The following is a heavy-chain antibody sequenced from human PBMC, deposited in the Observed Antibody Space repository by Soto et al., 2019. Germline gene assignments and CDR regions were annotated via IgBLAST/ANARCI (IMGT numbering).Heavy chain of an antibody. V-gene: IGHV3-21*01. Sequence: PGGSLRLSCAASGFTFSSYSMNWVRQAPGKGLEWVSSISSSSSYIYYADSVKGRFTISRDNAKNSLYLQMNSLRAEDTAVYYCARSVVPAAPSGYWGQGTLVTVSS. CDR2: ISSSSSYI. J-gene: IGHJ4*02. CDR1: GFTFSSYS. CDR3: ARSVVPAAPSGY. D-gene: IGHD2-2*01.